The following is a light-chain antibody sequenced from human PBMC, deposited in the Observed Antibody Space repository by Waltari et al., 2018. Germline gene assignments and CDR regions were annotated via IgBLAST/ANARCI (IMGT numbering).Light chain of an antibody. CDR1: QSISRY. V-gene: IGKV3-20*01. CDR3: QNHERLPAM. Sequence: EIVWTQSPGSLSLSPGERATLSCRASQSISRYLAWYQQKPGQATRLLIYAASSSATGIPDRCSGSGSGTDFSLTHSRLAPDDFAVYYCQNHERLPAMFGQGTKVEIK. CDR2: AAS. J-gene: IGKJ1*01.